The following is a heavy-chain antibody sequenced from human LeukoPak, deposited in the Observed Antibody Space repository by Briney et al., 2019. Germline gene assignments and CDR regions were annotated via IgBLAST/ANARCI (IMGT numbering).Heavy chain of an antibody. CDR1: GGSISTYY. D-gene: IGHD5-18*01. V-gene: IGHV4-59*01. Sequence: SETLSPTCTVSGGSISTYYWGWIRQPPGKGLEFIGFIYYSGSANYNPSLKSRVTISLDTSKNQFSLKLSSVTAADTAMYYCARGDGEYTYGYYFDYWGQGTLVTVSS. CDR3: ARGDGEYTYGYYFDY. CDR2: IYYSGSA. J-gene: IGHJ4*02.